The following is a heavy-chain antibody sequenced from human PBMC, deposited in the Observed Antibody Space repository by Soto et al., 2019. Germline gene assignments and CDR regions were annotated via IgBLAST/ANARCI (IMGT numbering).Heavy chain of an antibody. J-gene: IGHJ4*02. Sequence: QVQLVQSGAEVKKPGASVKVSCKASGYTFTSYAMHWVRQAPGQRLEWMGWINAGNGNTKYSQKFQGRVTITSDTPASTADMELSSLRSEDTAVYCCARGPGGPDGPGDYWGQGTLVTVSS. CDR1: GYTFTSYA. CDR2: INAGNGNT. V-gene: IGHV1-3*01. CDR3: ARGPGGPDGPGDY. D-gene: IGHD2-15*01.